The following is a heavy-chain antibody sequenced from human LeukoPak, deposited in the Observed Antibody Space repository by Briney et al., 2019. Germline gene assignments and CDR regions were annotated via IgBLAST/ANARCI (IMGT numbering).Heavy chain of an antibody. V-gene: IGHV3-21*01. CDR1: GFTFSSYS. CDR2: ISSSSSYI. D-gene: IGHD3-22*01. Sequence: PGGSLRLSCAASGFTFSSYSMNWVRQAPGKGLEWVSSISSSSSYIYYADSVKGRFTISRDNAKNSLYLQMNSLRAEDTAVYYCARVLSGGYAYYGMYVWGQGTTVTVSS. CDR3: ARVLSGGYAYYGMYV. J-gene: IGHJ6*02.